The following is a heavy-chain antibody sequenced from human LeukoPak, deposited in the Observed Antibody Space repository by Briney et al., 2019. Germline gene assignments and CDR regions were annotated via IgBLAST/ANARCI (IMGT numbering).Heavy chain of an antibody. D-gene: IGHD2-2*01. Sequence: SETLSLTCTVSGASIGSYYWNWIRQPPGKGLEWIGYIYYSGSTDYNPSLKRRLTMSVDTSKNLFSLRLSSVIAADTAVYFCARVDCSSTNCNYGYYFDYWGQGTLVTVSS. CDR1: GASIGSYY. V-gene: IGHV4-59*01. CDR3: ARVDCSSTNCNYGYYFDY. CDR2: IYYSGST. J-gene: IGHJ4*02.